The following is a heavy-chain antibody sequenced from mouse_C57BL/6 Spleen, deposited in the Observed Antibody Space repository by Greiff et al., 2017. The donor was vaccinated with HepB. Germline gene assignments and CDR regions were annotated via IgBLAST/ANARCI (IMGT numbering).Heavy chain of an antibody. CDR1: GYAFSSSW. CDR3: ARRQLRLPMDY. D-gene: IGHD3-2*02. V-gene: IGHV1-82*01. Sequence: VQLQQSGPELVKPGASVKISCKASGYAFSSSWMNWVKQRPGKGLEWIGRIYPGDGDTNYNGKFKGKATLTADKSSSTAYMQLSSLTSEDSAVYFCARRQLRLPMDYWGQGTSVTVSS. J-gene: IGHJ4*01. CDR2: IYPGDGDT.